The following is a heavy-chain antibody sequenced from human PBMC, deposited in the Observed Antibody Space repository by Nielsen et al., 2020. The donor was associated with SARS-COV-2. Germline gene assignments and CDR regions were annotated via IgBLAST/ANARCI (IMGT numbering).Heavy chain of an antibody. J-gene: IGHJ6*02. CDR3: ARDGGVYCGGDCSWYYGMDV. CDR2: ISWNSGSI. Sequence: SLKISCAASGFTFDDYAMHWVRQAPGKGLEWVSGISWNSGSIGYADSVKGRFTISRDNAKNSLYLQMNSLRAEDTAVYYCARDGGVYCGGDCSWYYGMDVWGQGTTVTVSS. D-gene: IGHD2-21*02. CDR1: GFTFDDYA. V-gene: IGHV3-9*01.